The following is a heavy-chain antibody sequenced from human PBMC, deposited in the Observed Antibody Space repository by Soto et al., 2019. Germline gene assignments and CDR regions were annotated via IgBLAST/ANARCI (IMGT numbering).Heavy chain of an antibody. V-gene: IGHV4-34*01. CDR1: GGSFSGYY. CDR3: ARGRGDGYNQHWYFDP. CDR2: INHSGST. D-gene: IGHD3-10*01. J-gene: IGHJ2*01. Sequence: QVHLQQWGAGLLKPSETLSLTCAVYGGSFSGYYWSWIRQPPGKGLEWIGEINHSGSTNYNPSLKSRVSISVGTSNNQFSLKLSSVTAADTAVYYCARGRGDGYNQHWYFDPWGRGTLVTVSS.